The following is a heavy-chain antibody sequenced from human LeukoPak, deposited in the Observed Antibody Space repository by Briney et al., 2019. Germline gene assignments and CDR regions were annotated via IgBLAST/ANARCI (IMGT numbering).Heavy chain of an antibody. D-gene: IGHD5-18*01. CDR3: ARDWTDTAIVY. Sequence: SETLSLTCAVYGGSFSGYYWSWIRQHPGKGLEWIGYIYYSGSTYYNPSLKSRVTISVDTSKNQFSLKLSSVTAADTAVYYCARDWTDTAIVYWGQGTLVTVSS. V-gene: IGHV4-31*11. CDR1: GGSFSGYY. CDR2: IYYSGST. J-gene: IGHJ4*02.